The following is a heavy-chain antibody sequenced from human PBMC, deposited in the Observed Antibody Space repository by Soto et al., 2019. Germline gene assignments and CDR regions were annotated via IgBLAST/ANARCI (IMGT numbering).Heavy chain of an antibody. J-gene: IGHJ5*02. V-gene: IGHV2-5*01. CDR2: IYWNDDK. CDR1: GFSFNTPSVG. D-gene: IGHD6-6*01. Sequence: QITLKESGPSLVKPTQTLTLTCTFSGFSFNTPSVGVAWIRQPPGQALEWLALIYWNDDKRYSSSLKSRLFIAKDTSKKQVLLTVTDMDPADTATYYCAHLKTIISGRHLGSWGQGALVTVSS. CDR3: AHLKTIISGRHLGS.